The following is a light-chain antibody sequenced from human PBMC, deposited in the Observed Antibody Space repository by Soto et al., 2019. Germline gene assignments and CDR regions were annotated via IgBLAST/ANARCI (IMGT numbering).Light chain of an antibody. CDR3: QQYYSTPLT. V-gene: IGKV3-11*01. CDR2: DAS. J-gene: IGKJ4*01. Sequence: EIVLTQSPATLSLSPGERATLSCRASQSINSHLAWYQQKPGQAPRLLIHDASSRATGTPARFRGSGSETDFTLTISSLQAEDVAVYYCQQYYSTPLTFGGGTKVEIK. CDR1: QSINSH.